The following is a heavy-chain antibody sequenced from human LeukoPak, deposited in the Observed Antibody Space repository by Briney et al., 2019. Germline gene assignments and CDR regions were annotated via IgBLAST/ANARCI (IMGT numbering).Heavy chain of an antibody. Sequence: VASVKVSRKASGYTFASYGISWVRQAPGQGLEWMGWISAYNGNTNYAQKLQGRVTMTTDTSTSTAYMELRSLRSDDTAVYYCARVLVGATTNYYYYGMDVWGQGTTVTVSS. V-gene: IGHV1-18*01. CDR2: ISAYNGNT. CDR1: GYTFASYG. J-gene: IGHJ6*02. CDR3: ARVLVGATTNYYYYGMDV. D-gene: IGHD1-26*01.